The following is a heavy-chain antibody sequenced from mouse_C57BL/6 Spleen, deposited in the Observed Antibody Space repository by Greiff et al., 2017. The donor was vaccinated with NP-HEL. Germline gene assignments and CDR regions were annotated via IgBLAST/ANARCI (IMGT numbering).Heavy chain of an antibody. V-gene: IGHV1-82*01. CDR1: GYAFSSSW. CDR2: IYPGDGDT. J-gene: IGHJ3*01. CDR3: ASECDGGAWFAY. Sequence: VQLQQSGPELVKPGASVKISCKASGYAFSSSWMNWVKQRPGKGLEWIGRIYPGDGDTNYNGKFKGKATLTADKSSSTAYMQLSSLTSEDSAVYCCASECDGGAWFAYWGQGTLVTVSA.